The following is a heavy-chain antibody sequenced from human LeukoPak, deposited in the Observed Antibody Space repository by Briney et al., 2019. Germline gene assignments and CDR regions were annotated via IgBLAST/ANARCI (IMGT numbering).Heavy chain of an antibody. CDR1: GGTFISYA. J-gene: IGHJ4*02. Sequence: SVKVSCKASGGTFISYAISWVRQAPGQGLEWMGRIIPILGIANYAQKFQGRVTITADKSTSTAYMELSSLRAEDTAVYYCARDRYSTGDFGYWGQGTLVTVSS. D-gene: IGHD2-8*02. CDR2: IIPILGIA. CDR3: ARDRYSTGDFGY. V-gene: IGHV1-69*04.